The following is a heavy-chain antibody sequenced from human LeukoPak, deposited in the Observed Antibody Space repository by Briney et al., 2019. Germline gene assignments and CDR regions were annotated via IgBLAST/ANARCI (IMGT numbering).Heavy chain of an antibody. V-gene: IGHV1-69*04. D-gene: IGHD1-26*01. CDR1: GGTFSSYA. Sequence: GASVKVSCKASGGTFSSYAINWVRQAPGQGFEWMGRIIPVLDITNYAQKFQGRVTISADKSTSTAYMELSSLTSEDSAVYYCARGVGAQYAFDIWGQGTQVTVSP. CDR3: ARGVGAQYAFDI. CDR2: IIPVLDIT. J-gene: IGHJ3*02.